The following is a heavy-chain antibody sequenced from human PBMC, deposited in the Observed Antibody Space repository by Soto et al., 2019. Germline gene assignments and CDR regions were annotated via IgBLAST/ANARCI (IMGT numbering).Heavy chain of an antibody. CDR3: ARDRGITIFGVVTKGESFDY. V-gene: IGHV1-18*01. CDR1: GYTFTSYG. Sequence: ASVKVSCKASGYTFTSYGISWVRQAPGQGLERMGWISAYNGNTNYAQKLQGRVTMTTDTSTSTAYLELRSLRSDDTAVYFCARDRGITIFGVVTKGESFDYWGQGTLVTVSS. D-gene: IGHD3-3*01. J-gene: IGHJ4*02. CDR2: ISAYNGNT.